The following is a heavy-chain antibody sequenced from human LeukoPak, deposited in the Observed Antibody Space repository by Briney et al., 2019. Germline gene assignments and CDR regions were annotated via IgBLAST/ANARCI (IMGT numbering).Heavy chain of an antibody. CDR3: ARGPVVAAGANWFDP. J-gene: IGHJ5*02. CDR1: GGTFSSYA. V-gene: IGHV1-69*13. D-gene: IGHD2-2*01. Sequence: SVKVSCKASGGTFSSYAISWVRQAPGQGLEWMGGIIPIFGTANYAQKFQGRVTITADESTSTAYMELSSLRSEDTAVYYCARGPVVAAGANWFDPWGQGTLVTVSS. CDR2: IIPIFGTA.